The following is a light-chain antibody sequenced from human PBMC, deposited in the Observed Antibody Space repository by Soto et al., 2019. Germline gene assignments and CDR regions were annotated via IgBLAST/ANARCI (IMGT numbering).Light chain of an antibody. V-gene: IGKV1-39*01. CDR3: QQSFSSPVT. CDR1: QTISSF. Sequence: DIQMTQSPSSLSASVGDNVTITCRASQTISSFLNWHQQKVGKAPKVLMYAAASPQSGVPSRFSGSGSGTHFTLTIPSLHPEDSATYSCQQSFSSPVTLGGGTKVDIK. CDR2: AAA. J-gene: IGKJ4*01.